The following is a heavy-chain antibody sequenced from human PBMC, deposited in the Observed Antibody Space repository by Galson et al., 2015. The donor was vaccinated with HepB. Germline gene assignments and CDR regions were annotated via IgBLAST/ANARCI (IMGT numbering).Heavy chain of an antibody. V-gene: IGHV3-7*01. Sequence: SLRLSCAASGFSFSTYWMDWVRQAPGKGLEWVANIKEDGNEIYYVDSVKGRFTISRDNAKNSLYLQMNSLRAEDTAVYYCASGVYYFDHWGQGTLVTVSS. CDR3: ASGVYYFDH. CDR1: GFSFSTYW. D-gene: IGHD2-8*01. J-gene: IGHJ4*02. CDR2: IKEDGNEI.